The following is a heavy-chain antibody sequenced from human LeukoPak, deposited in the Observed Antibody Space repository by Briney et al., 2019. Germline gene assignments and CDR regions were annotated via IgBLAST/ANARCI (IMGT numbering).Heavy chain of an antibody. D-gene: IGHD2-2*02. V-gene: IGHV4-38-2*02. CDR1: GYSISGGFH. CDR3: ARDGQPCSGSNCYSVDV. Sequence: SETLSLTCTVSGYSISGGFHWGWIRQPPGKGLEWIGSKYHTGSTYYNPSLRSRVTISVDTSKNQFSLKLSSVTAADTAVYYCARDGQPCSGSNCYSVDVWGQGTMVTVSS. CDR2: KYHTGST. J-gene: IGHJ3*01.